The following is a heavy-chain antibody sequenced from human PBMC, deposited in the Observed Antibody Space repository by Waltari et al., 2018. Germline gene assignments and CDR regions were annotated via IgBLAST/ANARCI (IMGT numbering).Heavy chain of an antibody. CDR2: INHSGST. V-gene: IGHV4-34*01. CDR1: VGSFSGYY. CDR3: ASTRYCSSTSCPDAFDI. J-gene: IGHJ3*02. Sequence: QVQLQQWGAGLLKPSETLSLTCAVYVGSFSGYYWSWIRPPPGKGLEWMGEINHSGSTNYNPSLKSRVTISVDTSKNQFSLKLSSVTAADTAVYYCASTRYCSSTSCPDAFDIWGQGTMVTVSS. D-gene: IGHD2-2*01.